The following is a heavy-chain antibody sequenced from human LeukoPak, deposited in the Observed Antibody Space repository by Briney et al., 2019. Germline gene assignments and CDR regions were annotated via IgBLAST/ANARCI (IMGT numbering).Heavy chain of an antibody. V-gene: IGHV3-21*01. D-gene: IGHD4-17*01. CDR2: TSSGSDSA. J-gene: IGHJ6*02. CDR1: GFTFSTCS. Sequence: GGSLRLCCVASGFTFSTCSMNWVRQAPGKGLEWVSSTSSGSDSAYYADSVKGRFTISRDDAKASLFLQMNSLRADDTAVYYCAREYGDYDSYYYGLDVWGQGTTVTVSS. CDR3: AREYGDYDSYYYGLDV.